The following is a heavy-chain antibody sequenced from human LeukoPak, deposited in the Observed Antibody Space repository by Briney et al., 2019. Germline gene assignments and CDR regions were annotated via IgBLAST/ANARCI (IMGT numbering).Heavy chain of an antibody. CDR3: ARDSRYSDNSGYYYSHYYMDV. CDR1: GGSISYYY. D-gene: IGHD3-22*01. J-gene: IGHJ6*03. CDR2: IYNSGTT. V-gene: IGHV4-59*01. Sequence: SETLSLTCTVSGGSISYYYWSWLRQPPGKRLEWIGYIYNSGTTRYNPSLMSRVTISVDTSKNQFSLNLRSVTAADTAVYYCARDSRYSDNSGYYYSHYYMDVWGEGTTVTVSS.